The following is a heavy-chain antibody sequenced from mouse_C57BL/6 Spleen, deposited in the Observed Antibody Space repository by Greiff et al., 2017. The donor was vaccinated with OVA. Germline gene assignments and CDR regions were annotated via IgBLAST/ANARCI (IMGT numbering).Heavy chain of an antibody. D-gene: IGHD2-5*01. J-gene: IGHJ2*01. V-gene: IGHV1-64*01. CDR3: ARESYSTADY. Sequence: VKLQQPGAELVKPGASVKLSCKASGYTFTSYWMHWVKQRPGQGLEWIGMIHPNSGSTNYNEKFKSKATLTVDKSSSTAYMQLSSLTSEDSAVYYCARESYSTADYWGQGTTLTVSS. CDR1: GYTFTSYW. CDR2: IHPNSGST.